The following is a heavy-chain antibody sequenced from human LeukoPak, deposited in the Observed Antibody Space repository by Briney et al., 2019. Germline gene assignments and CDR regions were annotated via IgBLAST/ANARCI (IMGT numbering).Heavy chain of an antibody. CDR3: ARIYDSSGTDY. V-gene: IGHV1-2*02. CDR1: GYTLTGYY. D-gene: IGHD3-22*01. Sequence: ASVKVSCKASGYTLTGYYMHWVQQAPGQGLEWMGWINPNSGGTNYAQKFQGRVTMTRDTSISTAYMELSRLRSDDTAVYYCARIYDSSGTDYWGQGTLVTVSS. J-gene: IGHJ4*02. CDR2: INPNSGGT.